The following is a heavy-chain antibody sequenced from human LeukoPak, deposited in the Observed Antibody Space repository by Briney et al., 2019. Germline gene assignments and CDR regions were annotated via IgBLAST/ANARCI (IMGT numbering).Heavy chain of an antibody. CDR3: ARSSGWFDC. J-gene: IGHJ4*02. V-gene: IGHV6-1*01. CDR1: GDSVSSTSAA. CDR2: TFYRSKWKY. D-gene: IGHD6-19*01. Sequence: SQTLSLTCAISGDSVSSTSAAWNWIRQSPARGLEWLGRTFYRSKWKYDYAPSVKSRITVKPETSKNQFSLQLNSVTPEDTAVYYCARSSGWFDCWGQGILVTVSS.